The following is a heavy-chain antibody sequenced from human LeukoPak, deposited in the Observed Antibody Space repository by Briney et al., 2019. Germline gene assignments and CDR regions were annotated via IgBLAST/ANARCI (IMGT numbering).Heavy chain of an antibody. CDR2: IWYDGSNK. CDR3: AGNTRYYYYMDV. Sequence: PGRSLRLSCAASGFTFSSYGMHWVRQAPGKGLEWVAVIWYDGSNKYYADSVKGRFTISRDNSKNTLYLQMNSLRAEDTAVYYCAGNTRYYYYMDVWGKGTTITVSS. V-gene: IGHV3-33*01. CDR1: GFTFSSYG. D-gene: IGHD2-15*01. J-gene: IGHJ6*03.